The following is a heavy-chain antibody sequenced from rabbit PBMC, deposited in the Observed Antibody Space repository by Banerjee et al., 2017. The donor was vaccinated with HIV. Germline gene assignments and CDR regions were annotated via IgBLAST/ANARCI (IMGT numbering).Heavy chain of an antibody. V-gene: IGHV1S43*01. CDR1: GIDFSSYYY. CDR3: ARLWAYIGSTDYFNL. Sequence: QQQLEESGGGLVKPGGTLTLTCKASGIDFSSYYYMCWVRQAPGKGLEWIGCIYTGSGSTWYASWVNGRFTISRSTSLNTVDLKMTSLTAADTATYFCARLWAYIGSTDYFNLWGPGTLVTVS. D-gene: IGHD1-1*01. CDR2: IYTGSGST. J-gene: IGHJ4*01.